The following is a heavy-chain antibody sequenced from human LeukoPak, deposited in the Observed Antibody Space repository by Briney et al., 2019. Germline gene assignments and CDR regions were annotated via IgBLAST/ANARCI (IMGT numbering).Heavy chain of an antibody. CDR1: GHTFTNYG. Sequence: ASVKVSCKASGHTFTNYGITWVRQAPGQGLEWMGWISAYNGNTNYAQKFQGRVTMTTDTSTSTAYMELRSLRSDDTAVYYCARDRCSGGSCYFANWFDPWGQGTLVTVSS. CDR2: ISAYNGNT. CDR3: ARDRCSGGSCYFANWFDP. D-gene: IGHD2-15*01. V-gene: IGHV1-18*01. J-gene: IGHJ5*02.